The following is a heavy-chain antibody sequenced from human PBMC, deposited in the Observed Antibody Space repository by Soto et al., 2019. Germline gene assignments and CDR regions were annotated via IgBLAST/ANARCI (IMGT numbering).Heavy chain of an antibody. CDR1: GYSFTSYW. J-gene: IGHJ3*02. V-gene: IGHV5-51*01. Sequence: PGESLKISCKGSGYSFTSYWIGWVRQMPGKGLEWMGIIYPGDSDTRYSPSFQGQVTISADKSISTAYLQWSSLKASDTAMYYCARRAHIAVAGLVAFDIWGQGTMVTVSS. CDR3: ARRAHIAVAGLVAFDI. CDR2: IYPGDSDT. D-gene: IGHD6-19*01.